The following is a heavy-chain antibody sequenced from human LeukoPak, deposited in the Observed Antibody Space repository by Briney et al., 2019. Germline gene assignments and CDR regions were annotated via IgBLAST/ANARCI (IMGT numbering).Heavy chain of an antibody. D-gene: IGHD2-2*01. V-gene: IGHV1-69*13. Sequence: SVKVSCKASGGTFSNYAIDWVRQAPGQGLEWMGGIIPLFRTANYAQNFQGRVTITADESTRTAYMELSSLRSEDTAVYYCARIMEYCSSTSCYYGMDVWGQGTTVTVS. J-gene: IGHJ6*02. CDR2: IIPLFRTA. CDR1: GGTFSNYA. CDR3: ARIMEYCSSTSCYYGMDV.